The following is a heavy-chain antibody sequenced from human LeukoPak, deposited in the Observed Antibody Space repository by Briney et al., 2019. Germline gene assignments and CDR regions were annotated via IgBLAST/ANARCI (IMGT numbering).Heavy chain of an antibody. J-gene: IGHJ4*02. CDR2: ISVSGGTT. D-gene: IGHD6-13*01. CDR1: GFTFSSYA. V-gene: IGHV3-23*01. CDR3: AREEAIAPGGTFFDY. Sequence: GGSLRLSCAASGFTFSSYAMTSVRQAPGKGLEWVSAISVSGGTTYYADSVKCRFIISRDTSNNTLYLQMNSLRAEDTAVYYCAREEAIAPGGTFFDYWGQGTLATVSS.